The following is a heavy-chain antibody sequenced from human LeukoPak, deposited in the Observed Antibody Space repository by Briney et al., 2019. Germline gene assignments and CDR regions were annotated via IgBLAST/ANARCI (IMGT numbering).Heavy chain of an antibody. CDR2: IFTSGST. D-gene: IGHD1-26*01. J-gene: IGHJ4*02. Sequence: SETLSLTCAVYGGSFSGYYWSWIRQPAGKGLEWIGRIFTSGSTNYNPSLKSRVTMSVDTSKNQFSLRLSSVTAADTAVYYCARSAVGANNFDYWGQGTLVTVSS. V-gene: IGHV4-59*10. CDR1: GGSFSGYY. CDR3: ARSAVGANNFDY.